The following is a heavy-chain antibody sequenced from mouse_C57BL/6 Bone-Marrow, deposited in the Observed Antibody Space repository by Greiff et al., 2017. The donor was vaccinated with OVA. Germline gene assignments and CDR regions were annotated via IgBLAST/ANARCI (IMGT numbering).Heavy chain of an antibody. CDR1: GFTFSDYG. CDR3: ARGVVEPLYWDLDV. CDR2: ISSGSSTI. D-gene: IGHD1-1*01. J-gene: IGHJ1*03. Sequence: DVQLVESGGGLVKPGGSLKLSCAASGFTFSDYGMHWVRQAPETGLEWVAYISSGSSTIYYADTVKGRFTISRDHAKNTLFLRMTSLRSEVTAMYYGARGVVEPLYWDLDVWGTGTTVTVSS. V-gene: IGHV5-17*01.